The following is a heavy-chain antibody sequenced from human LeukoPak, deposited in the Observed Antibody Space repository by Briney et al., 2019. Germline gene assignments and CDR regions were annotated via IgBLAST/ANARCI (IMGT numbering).Heavy chain of an antibody. J-gene: IGHJ3*02. CDR3: ARSGGYYYDSSGYYYGAFDI. D-gene: IGHD3-22*01. Sequence: GASVKVSCKASGYTFTSYGISWVRQAPGQGLEWMGWISAYNGNTNYAQKLQGRVTMTTDTSTSTAYMELRSLRSDDTAVYYCARSGGYYYDSSGYYYGAFDIWGQGTMVTVSS. V-gene: IGHV1-18*01. CDR2: ISAYNGNT. CDR1: GYTFTSYG.